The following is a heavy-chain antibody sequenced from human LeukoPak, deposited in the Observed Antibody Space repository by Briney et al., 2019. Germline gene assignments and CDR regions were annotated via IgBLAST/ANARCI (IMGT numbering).Heavy chain of an antibody. J-gene: IGHJ4*02. CDR1: GFTFSDYF. V-gene: IGHV3-11*04. CDR3: ARTSTYYDILTGYYLEGYFDY. Sequence: PGGSLRLSCAASGFTFSDYFMSWIRQAPGKGLEWVSYISSSGSIIYYADSVKGRFTISRDNSKNSLYLQMNSLRAEDTAVYYCARTSTYYDILTGYYLEGYFDYWGQGTLVTVSS. CDR2: ISSSGSII. D-gene: IGHD3-9*01.